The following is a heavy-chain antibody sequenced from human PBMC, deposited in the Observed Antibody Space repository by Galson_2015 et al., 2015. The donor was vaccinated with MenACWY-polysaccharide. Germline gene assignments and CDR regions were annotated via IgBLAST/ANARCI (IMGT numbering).Heavy chain of an antibody. V-gene: IGHV4-39*07. CDR3: ARVVVQYCGTDL. CDR1: CGSISSSSYY. J-gene: IGHJ6*02. Sequence: SETLSLTCTVSCGSISSSSYYWGWIRQPPGKGLEWIGSIYYSGSTCYNPSLKSRVTISEDTSKNQFSLKLSSVTAAETAVYYCARVVVQYCGTDLWGQGTTVTVS. CDR2: IYYSGST.